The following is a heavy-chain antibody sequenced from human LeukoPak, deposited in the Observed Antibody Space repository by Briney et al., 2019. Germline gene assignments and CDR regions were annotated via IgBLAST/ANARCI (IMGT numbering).Heavy chain of an antibody. V-gene: IGHV3-7*03. D-gene: IGHD6-13*01. Sequence: GGSLRLSCAASGFTFSSYWMTWVSQTPGKGLEWVANIREDGSEKDYVDSVKGRFTISRDNANNMLYLQMNSLRAEDTAMYYCARDETKGSSWFYYYGMGVWGQGTTVTVSS. CDR3: ARDETKGSSWFYYYGMGV. J-gene: IGHJ6*02. CDR2: IREDGSEK. CDR1: GFTFSSYW.